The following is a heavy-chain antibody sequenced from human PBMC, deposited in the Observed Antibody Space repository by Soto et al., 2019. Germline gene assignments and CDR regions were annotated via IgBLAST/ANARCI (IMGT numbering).Heavy chain of an antibody. CDR1: EFNFSRSW. D-gene: IGHD1-26*01. Sequence: HPGGSLRLSCAASEFNFSRSWMSGVRPAPGKGLEWVANIKQDGSEKNYLDSVKGRFTISRDNAMNSLYLQMNSLRSEDTAVYYCARDSPIVGGTGASDIWGQGTVVT. CDR3: ARDSPIVGGTGASDI. J-gene: IGHJ3*02. V-gene: IGHV3-7*01. CDR2: IKQDGSEK.